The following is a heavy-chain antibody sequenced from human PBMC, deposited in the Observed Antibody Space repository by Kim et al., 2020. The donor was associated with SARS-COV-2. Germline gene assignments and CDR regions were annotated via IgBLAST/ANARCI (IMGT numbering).Heavy chain of an antibody. V-gene: IGHV3-23*01. CDR3: VRNSGWYDS. D-gene: IGHD1-26*01. Sequence: GGSLRLSCIASGFNFISNDMTWVRQVPGKGPEWVATSMNSGGSIFHADSVRGRFTMSRDNSKYAVYLQMNSLRVEDTAIYYCVRNSGWYDSRSQGLLVTVSS. J-gene: IGHJ5*01. CDR1: GFNFISND. CDR2: SMNSGGSI.